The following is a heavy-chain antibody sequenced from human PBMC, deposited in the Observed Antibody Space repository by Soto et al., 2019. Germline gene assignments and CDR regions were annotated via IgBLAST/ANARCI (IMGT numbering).Heavy chain of an antibody. CDR3: ARGDFDSSANYYAGWFDP. D-gene: IGHD3-22*01. J-gene: IGHJ5*02. Sequence: SSVKDSCKAFRYTFTGYYMHWLRQAPGQGLEWMGWINPNSGGTKYAQKFQGRVTMTNDTSISTAYMELSRLGSDDTAVYYCARGDFDSSANYYAGWFDPWGQGTLVTVSS. CDR1: RYTFTGYY. CDR2: INPNSGGT. V-gene: IGHV1-2*02.